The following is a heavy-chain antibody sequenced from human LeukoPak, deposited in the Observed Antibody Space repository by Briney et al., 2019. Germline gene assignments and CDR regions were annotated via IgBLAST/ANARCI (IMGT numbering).Heavy chain of an antibody. Sequence: SETLSLTCAVYGGSFSGYYWSWIRQPPGKGLEWIGEINHSGSTNYNPSLKSRVTISVDTSKNQFSLKLSSVTAAVTAVYYCARRAYYYGSGSYYAYAFDIWGQGTMVTVSS. CDR3: ARRAYYYGSGSYYAYAFDI. CDR2: INHSGST. D-gene: IGHD3-10*01. CDR1: GGSFSGYY. V-gene: IGHV4-34*01. J-gene: IGHJ3*02.